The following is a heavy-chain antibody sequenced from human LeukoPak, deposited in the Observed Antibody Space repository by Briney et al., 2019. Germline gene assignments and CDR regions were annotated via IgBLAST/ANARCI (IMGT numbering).Heavy chain of an antibody. CDR2: INPNSGGT. CDR3: ARDQEGFDC. V-gene: IGHV1-2*06. CDR1: GYTFTGYY. Sequence: GASVKVSCKASGYTFTGYYMHWVRQAPGQGLEWMGRINPNSGGTNYAQKFQGRVTMTRDTSISTVHMELSGLRSEDTAVYYCARDQEGFDCWGQGTLVTVSS. J-gene: IGHJ4*02.